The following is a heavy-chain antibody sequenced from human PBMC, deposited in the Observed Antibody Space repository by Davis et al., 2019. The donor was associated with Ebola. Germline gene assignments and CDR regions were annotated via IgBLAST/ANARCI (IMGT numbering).Heavy chain of an antibody. V-gene: IGHV3-74*01. CDR3: ARHFDDYTD. CDR1: GFNFKNFY. J-gene: IGHJ4*02. CDR2: ISPDGTIT. D-gene: IGHD4-17*01. Sequence: GESLKISCAASGFNFKNFYMHWLRQAPGKGLEWVSRISPDGTITTYADSVKGRLTISRDNAKNTLYLQMNSLRAEDTAVYYCARHFDDYTDWGQGTLVTVSS.